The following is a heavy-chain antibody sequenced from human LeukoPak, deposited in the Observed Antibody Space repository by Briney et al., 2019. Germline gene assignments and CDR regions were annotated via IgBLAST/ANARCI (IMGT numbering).Heavy chain of an antibody. CDR2: ISSSSSYI. CDR3: ARGRVATIDDAFDI. V-gene: IGHV3-21*01. Sequence: GGSLRLSCAASGFTFSSYSMNWVRQATGKGLEWVSSISSSSSYIYYADSVKGRFTISRDNAKNSLYLQMNSLRAEDTAVYYCARGRVATIDDAFDIWGQGTMVTVSS. J-gene: IGHJ3*02. D-gene: IGHD5-12*01. CDR1: GFTFSSYS.